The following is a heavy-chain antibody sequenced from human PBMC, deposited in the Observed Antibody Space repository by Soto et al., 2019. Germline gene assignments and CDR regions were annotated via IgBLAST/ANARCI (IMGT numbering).Heavy chain of an antibody. CDR1: GYTLTELS. J-gene: IGHJ4*02. V-gene: IGHV1-24*01. CDR2: FDPEDGET. D-gene: IGHD5-12*01. CDR3: ATYPSRIVATIDVYYFDY. Sequence: ASVKGSCKVSGYTLTELSMHWVLQAPGKGLEWMGGFDPEDGETIYAQKFQGRVTMTEDTSTDTAYMELSSLRSEDTAVYCCATYPSRIVATIDVYYFDYWGQGTLGTVSS.